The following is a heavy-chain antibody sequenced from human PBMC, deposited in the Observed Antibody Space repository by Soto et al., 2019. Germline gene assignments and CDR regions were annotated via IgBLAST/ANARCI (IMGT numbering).Heavy chain of an antibody. CDR3: ARHVATGHLLFDY. Sequence: GESLKISCKGSGYSFTSYWISWVRQMPGKGLEWMGRIDPSDSYTNYSPSFQGHVAISADKSISTAYLQWSSLKASDTAMCYCARHVATGHLLFDYWGQGTLVTVSS. D-gene: IGHD5-12*01. CDR1: GYSFTSYW. J-gene: IGHJ4*02. V-gene: IGHV5-10-1*01. CDR2: IDPSDSYT.